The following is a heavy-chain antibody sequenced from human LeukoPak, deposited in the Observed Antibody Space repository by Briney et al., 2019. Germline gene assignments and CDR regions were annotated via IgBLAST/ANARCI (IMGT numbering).Heavy chain of an antibody. J-gene: IGHJ1*01. CDR3: TREIYTGAGSYIF. V-gene: IGHV1-46*01. CDR1: GYTFTSYY. CDR2: INPSDGAT. Sequence: ASVKISCKASGYTFTSYYLHGVRQAPGQGLEWLARINPSDGATLYAQKLQGRVTVTGDTSTTTLYIELNSLRSDDTAMYYCTREIYTGAGSYIFWGQGTLVTVSS. D-gene: IGHD3-10*01.